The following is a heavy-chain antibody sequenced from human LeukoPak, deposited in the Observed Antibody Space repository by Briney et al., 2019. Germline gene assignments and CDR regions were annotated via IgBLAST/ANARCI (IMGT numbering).Heavy chain of an antibody. CDR3: ARRSDDYDSSAYYH. CDR1: GYTFTSYD. CDR2: VNPNSGNT. J-gene: IGHJ4*02. V-gene: IGHV1-8*01. D-gene: IGHD3-22*01. Sequence: ASVKVSCKTSGYTFTSYDLNWVRQATGQGLEWMGWVNPNSGNTGYAQKFQGRVTMTMDPSISTAYMELSSLRSEDTDVYYCARRSDDYDSSAYYHWGQGTLVTVSS.